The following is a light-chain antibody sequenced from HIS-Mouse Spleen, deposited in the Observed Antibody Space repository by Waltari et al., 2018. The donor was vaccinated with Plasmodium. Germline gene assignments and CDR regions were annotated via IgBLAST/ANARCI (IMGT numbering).Light chain of an antibody. J-gene: IGKJ1*01. CDR2: AAS. Sequence: DIQLTQSPSFLSASVGDRVTITCRDSQGISSYLAWYQQKPGKAPKLLNYAASTLQSGVPSRFSGSGSGTEFTLTISSLQPEDFATYYCQQLNSYPPWTFGQGTKVEIK. CDR3: QQLNSYPPWT. CDR1: QGISSY. V-gene: IGKV1-9*01.